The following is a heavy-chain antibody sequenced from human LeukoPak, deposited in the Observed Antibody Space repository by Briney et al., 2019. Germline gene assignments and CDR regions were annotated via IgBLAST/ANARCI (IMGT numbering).Heavy chain of an antibody. D-gene: IGHD3-9*01. CDR3: ARNLNY. CDR2: INSDGSST. V-gene: IGHV3-74*01. CDR1: GFTFHEYS. Sequence: PGGSLRLSCAASGFTFHEYSIHWVRQAPEKGLVWVSQINSDGSSTTYADSVKGRFTISRDNANNTLYLQMNSLRAEDTAVYYCARNLNYWGQGTLVTVSS. J-gene: IGHJ4*02.